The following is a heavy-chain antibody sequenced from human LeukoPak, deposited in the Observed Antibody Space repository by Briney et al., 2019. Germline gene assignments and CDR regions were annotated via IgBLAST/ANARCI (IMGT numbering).Heavy chain of an antibody. D-gene: IGHD2-21*01. CDR3: AGSIRNYYYYGMDV. J-gene: IGHJ6*02. CDR2: IYYSGST. CDR1: GGSVSSYY. Sequence: SETLSLTCTVSGGSVSSYYWAWIRRPPGKGLGGLGYIYYSGSTNYNPSLKSRVTISVDTSKNQFSLKLRSVTAADTAVYYCAGSIRNYYYYGMDVWGQGTTVTVSS. V-gene: IGHV4-59*08.